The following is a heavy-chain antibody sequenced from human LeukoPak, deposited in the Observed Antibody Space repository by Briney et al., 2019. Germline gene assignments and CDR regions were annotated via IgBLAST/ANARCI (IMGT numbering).Heavy chain of an antibody. CDR3: ARGALKLRHYYYMDV. Sequence: GGSLRLSCAASGFTFSDYYMSWIRQAPGKGPEWVSYISSSGSTIYYADSVKGRFTISRDNAKNSLYLQMNSLRAEDTAVYYCARGALKLRHYYYMDVWGKGTTVTVSS. V-gene: IGHV3-11*01. D-gene: IGHD1-7*01. J-gene: IGHJ6*03. CDR2: ISSSGSTI. CDR1: GFTFSDYY.